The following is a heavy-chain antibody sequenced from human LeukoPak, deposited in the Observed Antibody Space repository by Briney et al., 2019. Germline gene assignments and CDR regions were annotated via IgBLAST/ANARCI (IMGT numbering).Heavy chain of an antibody. V-gene: IGHV4-30-4*08. J-gene: IGHJ4*02. CDR2: IYYSGSS. Sequence: SETLSLTCTVSGGSITSGDYYWSWIRQPPGKGLEWIGFIYYSGSSFYNPSLKSRVTISVDTSRNHVSLNLSSVTAADTAVYYCARGNNPYYFDYWGQGTLVTVSS. D-gene: IGHD2/OR15-2a*01. CDR3: ARGNNPYYFDY. CDR1: GGSITSGDYY.